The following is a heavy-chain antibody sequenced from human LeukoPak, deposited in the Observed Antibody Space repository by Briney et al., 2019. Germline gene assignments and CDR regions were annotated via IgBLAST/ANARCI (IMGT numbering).Heavy chain of an antibody. CDR3: ATLEDYGDYAGHYFDY. Sequence: ASVKVSCKVSGYTLTELSMHWVRQAPGKGLEWMGGFDSEDGETIYAQKFQGRVTMTEDTSTDTAYMELSSLRSEDTAVYYCATLEDYGDYAGHYFDYWGQGTLVTVSS. J-gene: IGHJ4*02. D-gene: IGHD4-17*01. CDR2: FDSEDGET. V-gene: IGHV1-24*01. CDR1: GYTLTELS.